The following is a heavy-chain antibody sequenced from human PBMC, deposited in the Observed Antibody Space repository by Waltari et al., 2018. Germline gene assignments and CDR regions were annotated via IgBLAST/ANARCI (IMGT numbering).Heavy chain of an antibody. J-gene: IGHJ4*02. Sequence: QIQLVQSGAEVKKPGASVKVSCKAHGYIFTGPFIHWVRHTPGQGLEWMGWINPKRGDTNYAQKFKGRITRTRDTSINTVYLELKRLTSADTAVYFCARDWGVVAAYNAFDFWGQGTLVTVSS. V-gene: IGHV1-2*02. CDR3: ARDWGVVAAYNAFDF. CDR2: INPKRGDT. D-gene: IGHD2-21*01. CDR1: GYIFTGPF.